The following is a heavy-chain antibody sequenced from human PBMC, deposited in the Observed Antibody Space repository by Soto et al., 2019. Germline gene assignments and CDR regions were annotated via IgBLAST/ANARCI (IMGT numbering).Heavy chain of an antibody. CDR2: ISGSGDSP. CDR1: GLTFSSNA. J-gene: IGHJ1*01. CDR3: AKGVPGIAVAGTGYFQH. D-gene: IGHD6-19*01. V-gene: IGHV3-23*01. Sequence: GGSLKLSCAASGLTFSSNAMSWVGKAQGKGLEWVSGISGSGDSPYYADSVKGRFTISRDNSKNTLYLQMNSLRAEDTAVYYCAKGVPGIAVAGTGYFQHWGQGTLVTVSS.